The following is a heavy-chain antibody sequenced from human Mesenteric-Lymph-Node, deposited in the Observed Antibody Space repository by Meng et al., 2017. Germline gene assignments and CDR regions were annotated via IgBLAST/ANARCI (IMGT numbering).Heavy chain of an antibody. J-gene: IGHJ6*02. CDR1: GGSISSYY. D-gene: IGHD4-17*01. Sequence: SETLSLTCTVSGGSISSYYWSWIRQPPGKGLEWIGYIYYSGSTNYNPSLKSRVTISVDTSKNQFSLKLSSVTAADTAVYYCARVYGEPYYYGMDVWGQGTTVTVSS. V-gene: IGHV4-59*01. CDR3: ARVYGEPYYYGMDV. CDR2: IYYSGST.